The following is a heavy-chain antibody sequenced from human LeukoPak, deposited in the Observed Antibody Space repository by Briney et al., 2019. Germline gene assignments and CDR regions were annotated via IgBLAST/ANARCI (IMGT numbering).Heavy chain of an antibody. D-gene: IGHD3-10*01. CDR3: ARGSPPYYYGSGSRRYYDL. V-gene: IGHV4-39*07. CDR1: GGSIGSSTYY. J-gene: IGHJ2*01. Sequence: PSETLSLTCTVSGGSIGSSTYYWSWIRQPPGKGLEWIGEINHSGSTNYNPSLKSRVTISVDTSKNQFSLKLSSVTAADTAVYYCARGSPPYYYGSGSRRYYDLWGRGTLVTVSS. CDR2: INHSGST.